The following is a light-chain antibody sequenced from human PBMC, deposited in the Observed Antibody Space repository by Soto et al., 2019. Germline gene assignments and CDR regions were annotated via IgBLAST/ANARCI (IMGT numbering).Light chain of an antibody. CDR3: QQLNSYPLT. CDR2: DAS. CDR1: LGISSY. V-gene: IGKV1-9*01. Sequence: IQLTQSPSSLSASVGDRVTLTCRASLGISSYLAWYQQKPGKAPKVLIYDASTLQSGVPSRFIGGGSGTDFTLTISSLQPEDFATYYCQQLNSYPLTFGGGTKVDIK. J-gene: IGKJ4*01.